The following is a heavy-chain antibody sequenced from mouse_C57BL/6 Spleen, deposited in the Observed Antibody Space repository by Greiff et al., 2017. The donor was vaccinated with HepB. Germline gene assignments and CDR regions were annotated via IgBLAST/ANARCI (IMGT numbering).Heavy chain of an antibody. CDR2: IHPNSGST. V-gene: IGHV1-64*01. CDR1: GYTFTSYW. CDR3: AKKGDYDVGNAMDY. J-gene: IGHJ4*01. D-gene: IGHD2-4*01. Sequence: QVQLQQPGAELVKPGASVKLSCKASGYTFTSYWMHWVKQRPGQGLAWIGMIHPNSGSTNYNEKFKSKATLTVDKSSSTAYMQLSSLTSEDSAVYYCAKKGDYDVGNAMDYWGQGTSVTVSS.